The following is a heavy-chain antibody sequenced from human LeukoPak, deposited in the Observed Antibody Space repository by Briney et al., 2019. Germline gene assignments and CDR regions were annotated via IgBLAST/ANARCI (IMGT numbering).Heavy chain of an antibody. J-gene: IGHJ4*02. V-gene: IGHV4-34*01. CDR2: INHSGST. D-gene: IGHD6-19*01. Sequence: SETLSLTCAVYGGSFSGYYWSWIRQPPGKGLEWIGEINHSGSTNYNPSLKSRVTMSVDTSKNQFSLKLSSVTAADTAVYYCAREGSGWIDYWGQGTLVTVSS. CDR3: AREGSGWIDY. CDR1: GGSFSGYY.